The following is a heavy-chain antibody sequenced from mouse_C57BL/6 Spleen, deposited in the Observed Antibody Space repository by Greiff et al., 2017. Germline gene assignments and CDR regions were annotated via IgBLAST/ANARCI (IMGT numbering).Heavy chain of an antibody. D-gene: IGHD1-1*01. J-gene: IGHJ1*03. CDR1: GFSLTSYG. CDR2: IWSGGST. V-gene: IGHV2-4*01. Sequence: QVQLKESGPGLVQPSQSLSITCTVSGFSLTSYGVHWVRQPPGKGLEWLGVIWSGGSTDYNAAFISRLSISKDNSKSQVFFKMNSLQADDTAIYYCAKTSHYGSSSYWYFDVWGTGTTVTVSS. CDR3: AKTSHYGSSSYWYFDV.